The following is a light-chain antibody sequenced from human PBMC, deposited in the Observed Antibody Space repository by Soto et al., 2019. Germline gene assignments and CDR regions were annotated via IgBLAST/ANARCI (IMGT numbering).Light chain of an antibody. CDR1: STNIGADYD. V-gene: IGLV1-40*01. J-gene: IGLJ2*01. CDR2: GDN. CDR3: QSYDHSLSGSWI. Sequence: QSVLTQPPSISGAPGLRVTISCTGSSTNIGADYDVHWYQQVPGTAPKLLIYGDNKRPSGVPDRFSTFKSGTSASLVITGLQAEDEADYYCQSYDHSLSGSWIFGGGPKLTVL.